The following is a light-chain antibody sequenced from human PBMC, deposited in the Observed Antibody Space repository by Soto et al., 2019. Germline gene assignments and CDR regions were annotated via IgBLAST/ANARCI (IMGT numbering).Light chain of an antibody. CDR3: QTWGIGIWV. Sequence: QSVLTQSPSASASLGPSVKLTCTLSSGHSRNAIAWHQQQPEKGPRYLMKLNSDGSHSKGDGVPHRFSGSSSGAERDLTIPSLQSEDEADYYCQTWGIGIWVFGGGTKLTVL. J-gene: IGLJ3*02. V-gene: IGLV4-69*01. CDR1: SGHSRNA. CDR2: LNSDGSH.